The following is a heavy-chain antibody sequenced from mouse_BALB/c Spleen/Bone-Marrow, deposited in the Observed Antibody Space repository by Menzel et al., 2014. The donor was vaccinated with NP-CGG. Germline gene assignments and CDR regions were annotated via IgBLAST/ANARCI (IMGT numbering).Heavy chain of an antibody. V-gene: IGHV5-9-2*01. CDR2: ISGGGSYT. CDR1: GFTFSNYG. CDR3: ARHAYYDQTEVSFVY. D-gene: IGHD2-4*01. Sequence: EVQLVESGGGLVKSGGSLKLSCAASGFTFSNYGVSWVRQTPEKRLEWVATISGGGSYTFYSDSVKGRFTISRDNAKNNLYLQLSSLRSEDTALYYCARHAYYDQTEVSFVYWGQGTLVTV. J-gene: IGHJ3*01.